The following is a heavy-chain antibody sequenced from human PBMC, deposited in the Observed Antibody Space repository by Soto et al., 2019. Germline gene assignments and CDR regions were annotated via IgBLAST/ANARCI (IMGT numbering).Heavy chain of an antibody. CDR2: IIPVFGTP. J-gene: IGHJ6*02. V-gene: IGHV1-69*12. CDR1: GGSLSNYG. CDR3: ARGDATKIVVTTYYAMDV. Sequence: QVQLVQSGAEVKKPGSSVKVSCKASGGSLSNYGISWVRQARGQGLEWMGAIIPVFGTPNYAQKFQDRVTITADEFTTTVYMEVRSLTSEDTAVYYCARGDATKIVVTTYYAMDVWGQGTTVTVSS. D-gene: IGHD3-22*01.